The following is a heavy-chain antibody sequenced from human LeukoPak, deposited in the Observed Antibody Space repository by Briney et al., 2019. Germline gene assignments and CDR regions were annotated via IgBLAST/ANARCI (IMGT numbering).Heavy chain of an antibody. CDR2: INPSGGST. J-gene: IGHJ4*02. D-gene: IGHD4-17*01. CDR1: GFTFTSHY. CDR3: ATGTPYGDYSWENYFDY. V-gene: IGHV1-46*01. Sequence: ASVKVSCKASGFTFTSHYMHWVRQAPGQGLEWMGTINPSGGSTSYAQKFQGRVTMTRDTSTSTVYMELSSLRSEDTAVYYCATGTPYGDYSWENYFDYWGQGTLVTVSS.